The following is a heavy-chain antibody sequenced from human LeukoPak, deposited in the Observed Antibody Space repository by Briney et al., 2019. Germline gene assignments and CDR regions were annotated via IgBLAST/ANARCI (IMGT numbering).Heavy chain of an antibody. CDR1: GYSFTNYY. CDR3: ARDAPGTLMTTVVTGYYYGMDV. V-gene: IGHV1-69*13. D-gene: IGHD4-23*01. J-gene: IGHJ6*02. Sequence: SVKVSCKASGYSFTNYYIHWVRQAPGQGLEWMGGIIPIFGTANYAQKFQGRVTITADESTSTAYMELSSLRSEDTAVYYCARDAPGTLMTTVVTGYYYGMDVWGQGTTVTVSS. CDR2: IIPIFGTA.